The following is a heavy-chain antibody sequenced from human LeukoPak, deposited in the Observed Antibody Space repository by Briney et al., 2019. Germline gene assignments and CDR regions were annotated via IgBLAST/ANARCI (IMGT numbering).Heavy chain of an antibody. Sequence: TGGSLRLSCAASGFTFSSFGMHWVCQAPGKGLEWGAFIRDDGNNEYYADSVKGRFTISRDNSKNTLFLQMNSLRAEDTAVYYCAKDASSGFEYWGQGTLVSVSS. J-gene: IGHJ4*02. CDR1: GFTFSSFG. CDR2: IRDDGNNE. V-gene: IGHV3-30*02. D-gene: IGHD3-22*01. CDR3: AKDASSGFEY.